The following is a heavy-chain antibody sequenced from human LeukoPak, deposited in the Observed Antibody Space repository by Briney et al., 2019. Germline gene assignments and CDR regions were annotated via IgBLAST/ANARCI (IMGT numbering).Heavy chain of an antibody. Sequence: GGSLRLSCAASGFTFSIYAMSWVRQAPGKGLEWVSTLSGTGDSTYYADSVKGRFTISRDNSKNTLYLQMNSLRAEDTAVYYCAKGVGYDILTGRPHAFDIWGQGTMVTVSS. CDR1: GFTFSIYA. V-gene: IGHV3-23*01. J-gene: IGHJ3*02. D-gene: IGHD3-9*01. CDR3: AKGVGYDILTGRPHAFDI. CDR2: LSGTGDST.